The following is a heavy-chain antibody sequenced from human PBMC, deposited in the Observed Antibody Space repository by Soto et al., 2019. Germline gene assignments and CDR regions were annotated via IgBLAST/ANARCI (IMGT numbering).Heavy chain of an antibody. CDR3: ARGNYGGNSCVGFYYYYGMYD. D-gene: IGHD4-17*01. J-gene: IGHJ6*04. V-gene: IGHV1-69*01. Sequence: QVQLVQSGAEVKKPGSSVKVSCKASGGTFSSYAISWVRQAPGQGLEWMGGIIPIFGTANYAQQFQGRVTITADEYTSTAYMELSSLRSEDTAVYYCARGNYGGNSCVGFYYYYGMYDCGKGTTVTFSS. CDR2: IIPIFGTA. CDR1: GGTFSSYA.